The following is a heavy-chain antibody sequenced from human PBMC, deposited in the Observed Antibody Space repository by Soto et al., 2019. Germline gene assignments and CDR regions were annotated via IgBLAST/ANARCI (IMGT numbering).Heavy chain of an antibody. J-gene: IGHJ4*02. D-gene: IGHD3-3*01. V-gene: IGHV3-53*04. CDR3: ARAQAPGVWSGYYDY. Sequence: GGSLRLSCAASGFTVSSNYMSWVRQAPGKGLEWVSVIYSGGSTYYAASVKGRFTISRHNSKNTLYLQMNSLRAEDTAVYYCARAQAPGVWSGYYDYWGQGTLVTVSS. CDR2: IYSGGST. CDR1: GFTVSSNY.